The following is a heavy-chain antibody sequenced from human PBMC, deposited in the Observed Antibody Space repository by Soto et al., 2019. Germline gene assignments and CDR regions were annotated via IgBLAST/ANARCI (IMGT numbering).Heavy chain of an antibody. D-gene: IGHD3-10*01. CDR2: VYYTGST. Sequence: QVQLQQSGPGLVKPSETLSLTCTVSSGPSRSHNWGWIRQPPGRGLEWIGYVYYTGSTSYNPSLKSRVTISADTSTNHISRTLSSVTAADTAVYYCVRQGIGDLHGLVDVWGQGTTVSVSS. CDR1: SGPSRSHN. CDR3: VRQGIGDLHGLVDV. V-gene: IGHV4-59*08. J-gene: IGHJ6*02.